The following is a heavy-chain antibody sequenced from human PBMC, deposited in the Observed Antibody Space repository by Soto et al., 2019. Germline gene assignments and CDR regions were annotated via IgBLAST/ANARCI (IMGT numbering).Heavy chain of an antibody. Sequence: SETLSLTCTVSGGSISSGGSYWSWIRQHSWKGLEWIGYMDNSGNTYYNPSLKGRVTISLDTSKSQFSLELTSVTAADTAVYFCARDPGRSSSSGTYYSGMDVWGQGXTVTVYS. CDR3: ARDPGRSSSSGTYYSGMDV. J-gene: IGHJ6*02. CDR2: MDNSGNT. V-gene: IGHV4-31*03. D-gene: IGHD6-6*01. CDR1: GGSISSGGSY.